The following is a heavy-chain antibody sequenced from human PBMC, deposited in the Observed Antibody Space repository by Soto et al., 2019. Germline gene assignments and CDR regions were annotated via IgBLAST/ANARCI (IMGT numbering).Heavy chain of an antibody. V-gene: IGHV4-59*01. CDR2: IYYSGST. CDR3: ARSITMVRGPNYYYYYGMDV. CDR1: GGSISSYY. J-gene: IGHJ6*02. Sequence: SETLSLTCTVSGGSISSYYWSWIRQPPGKGLEWIGYIYYSGSTNYNPSLKSRVTISVDTSKNQFSLKLSSVTAADTAVYYCARSITMVRGPNYYYYYGMDVWGQGTTVTVSS. D-gene: IGHD3-10*01.